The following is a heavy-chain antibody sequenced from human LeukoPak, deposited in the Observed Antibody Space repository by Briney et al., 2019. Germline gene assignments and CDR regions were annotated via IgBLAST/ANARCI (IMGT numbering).Heavy chain of an antibody. Sequence: GGSLRLSCEVSGFTFTDYWMNWVRQAPGKGPEGVASIRQDGSEKTYADAVKGRCTISRDNTKNSLSLQLNGLRAEDTAVYCCARDGTAAGLYFDLWGQGTLVTVSS. D-gene: IGHD6-13*01. J-gene: IGHJ4*01. CDR2: IRQDGSEK. V-gene: IGHV3-7*01. CDR1: GFTFTDYW. CDR3: ARDGTAAGLYFDL.